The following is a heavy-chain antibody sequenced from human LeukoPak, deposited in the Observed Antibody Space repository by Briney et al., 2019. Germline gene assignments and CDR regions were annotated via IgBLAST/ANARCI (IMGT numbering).Heavy chain of an antibody. CDR1: GLTLSPYS. Sequence: GGSLRLSCVASGLTLSPYSMNWVRQAPGKGLEWLSYINGRGTTKYYADSVKGRFRIARDNAKNSVYLQLNSLSGDDTAVYYCPMVGAIVGEEYWGQGTLVSVSS. CDR2: INGRGTTK. CDR3: PMVGAIVGEEY. J-gene: IGHJ4*02. D-gene: IGHD1-26*01. V-gene: IGHV3-48*01.